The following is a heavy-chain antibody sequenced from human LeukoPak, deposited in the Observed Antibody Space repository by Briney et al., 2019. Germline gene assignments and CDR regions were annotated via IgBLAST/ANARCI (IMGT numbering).Heavy chain of an antibody. D-gene: IGHD6-19*01. V-gene: IGHV5-51*01. CDR3: ARHSPYIGVAGNYYGMDV. CDR2: IYPGDSDT. CDR1: GYSFTSYW. J-gene: IGHJ6*02. Sequence: GESLKISCKGSGYSFTSYWIGWVRQMPGKGLEWMGIIYPGDSDTRYNPSFQGQVTISADKSISTAYLQWSSLKASDTAMYYCARHSPYIGVAGNYYGMDVWGQGTTVTVSS.